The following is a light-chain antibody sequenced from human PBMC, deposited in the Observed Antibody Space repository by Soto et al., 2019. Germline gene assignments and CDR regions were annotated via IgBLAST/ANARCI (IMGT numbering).Light chain of an antibody. J-gene: IGLJ2*01. CDR2: GNS. Sequence: QSVLTQAPSVSGAPGQGVTISCTGSSSNIGAGYDVHWYQQLPGTAPKLLIYGNSNRPSGVPDRFSGSKSGTSASLAITGLQAEDEADYYCQSYDSSLSGSVFGGGTKLTVL. CDR3: QSYDSSLSGSV. CDR1: SSNIGAGYD. V-gene: IGLV1-40*01.